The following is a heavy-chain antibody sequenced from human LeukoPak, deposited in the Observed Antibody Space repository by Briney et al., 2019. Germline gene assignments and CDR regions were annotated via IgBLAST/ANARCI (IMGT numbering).Heavy chain of an antibody. CDR1: GGTFSSYA. CDR3: ARDRTHYYESVGYYSRWEY. Sequence: SAKVSCKASGGTFSSYAISWVRQAPGQGLEWMGGIIPIFGTANYAQKFQGRVTITADKSTSTAYMELSSLRSEGTAMYYCARDRTHYYESVGYYSRWEYWGQGTLVTVSS. D-gene: IGHD3-22*01. V-gene: IGHV1-69*06. J-gene: IGHJ4*02. CDR2: IIPIFGTA.